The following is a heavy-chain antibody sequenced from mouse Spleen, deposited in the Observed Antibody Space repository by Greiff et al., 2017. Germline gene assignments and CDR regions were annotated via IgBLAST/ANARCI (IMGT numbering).Heavy chain of an antibody. D-gene: IGHD2-1*01. CDR2: IYPRSGNT. CDR1: GYTFTSYG. CDR3: ARSDGNFAMDY. J-gene: IGHJ4*01. V-gene: IGHV1-81*01. Sequence: VQLQQPGAELVKPGASVKLSCKASGYTFTSYGISWVKQRTGQGLEWIGEIYPRSGNTYYNEKFKGKATLTADKSSSTAYMELRSLTSEDSAVYFCARSDGNFAMDYWGQGTSVTVSS.